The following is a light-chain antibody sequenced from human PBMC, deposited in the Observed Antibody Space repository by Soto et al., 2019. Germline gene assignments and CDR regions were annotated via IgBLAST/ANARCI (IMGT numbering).Light chain of an antibody. Sequence: QIIHTPSTLSGSVRDRVTITCRASQSISSWLAWYQQKPGKAPKLLIYDASSLESGVPSRFSGSGSGTEFTLTISSLQPDDFATYYCQQYNSYPTFGQGTKVDIK. CDR1: QSISSW. CDR3: QQYNSYPT. J-gene: IGKJ1*01. V-gene: IGKV1-5*01. CDR2: DAS.